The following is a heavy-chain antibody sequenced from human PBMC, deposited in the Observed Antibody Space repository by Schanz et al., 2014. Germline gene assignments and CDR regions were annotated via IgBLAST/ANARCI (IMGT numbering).Heavy chain of an antibody. CDR3: AKGRFGELSAFDI. CDR1: GFSLDIFA. J-gene: IGHJ3*02. CDR2: ITTAGTKM. V-gene: IGHV3-23*01. Sequence: EVQLLESGGGLVEPGGSLRLSCATSGFSLDIFAVSWVRQAPGKGLEWVAAITTAGTKMYYADSVKGRFTISRDNSKNTLYLQMNSLRAEDTAVYYCAKGRFGELSAFDIWGQGTMVTVSS. D-gene: IGHD3-10*01.